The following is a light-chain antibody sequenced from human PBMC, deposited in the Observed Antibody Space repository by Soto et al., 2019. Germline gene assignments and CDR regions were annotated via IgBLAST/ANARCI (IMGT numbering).Light chain of an antibody. CDR3: CSYAGNYAFV. V-gene: IGLV2-11*01. CDR1: SNDVGAYIY. Sequence: QSALTQPRSVSGSPGQSVTVSCTGTSNDVGAYIYVSWYQQHPGKAPRLMIYDVNKRPSGVPDRFAGSKSGNTASLTISALQAEDEADYFCCSYAGNYAFVFGGGTKLTV. J-gene: IGLJ2*01. CDR2: DVN.